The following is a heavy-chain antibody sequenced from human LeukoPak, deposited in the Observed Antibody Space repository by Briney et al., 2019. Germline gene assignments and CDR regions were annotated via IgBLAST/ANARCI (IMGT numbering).Heavy chain of an antibody. J-gene: IGHJ5*02. D-gene: IGHD3-10*01. CDR2: IIPIFGTA. V-gene: IGHV1-69*13. CDR1: GGTFSSYA. Sequence: SVNVSCKASGGTFSSYAISWVRQAPGQGLEWMGGIIPIFGTANYAQKFQGRVTITADESTSTAYMELSSLRSEDTAVYYCAREGDYYGSGNYYNVWFDPWGQGTLVTVSS. CDR3: AREGDYYGSGNYYNVWFDP.